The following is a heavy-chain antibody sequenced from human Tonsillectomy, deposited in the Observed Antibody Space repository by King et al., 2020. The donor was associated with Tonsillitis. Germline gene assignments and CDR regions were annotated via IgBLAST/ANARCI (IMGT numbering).Heavy chain of an antibody. Sequence: VQLVESGGGLVKPGGSLRLSCVASGFTFSDYYMSWIRQAPGKGLEWLAYISSRGAYPEYTDSVKGRFTISRDNAKKALYLQMNGLRAEDTAVYFCARDASQQLVHSYYYYMDVWGKGTPVTVSS. D-gene: IGHD6-13*01. CDR1: GFTFSDYY. CDR3: ARDASQQLVHSYYYYMDV. CDR2: ISSRGAYP. J-gene: IGHJ6*03. V-gene: IGHV3-11*05.